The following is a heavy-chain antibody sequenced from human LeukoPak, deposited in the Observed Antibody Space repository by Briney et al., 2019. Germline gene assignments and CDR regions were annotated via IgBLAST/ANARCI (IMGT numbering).Heavy chain of an antibody. CDR1: GYTFTCSY. CDR2: INPNSGGT. D-gene: IGHD2-21*01. J-gene: IGHJ4*02. V-gene: IGHV1-2*02. Sequence: ASVKVSCKASGYTFTCSYIHWVRQAPGQGLEWMGWINPNSGGTNYAQKFQGRVTMTRDTSISTAYMELSSLSCDDTAVYFCARACCRGGGRHIYFPYWGQGALVSVSS. CDR3: ARACCRGGGRHIYFPY.